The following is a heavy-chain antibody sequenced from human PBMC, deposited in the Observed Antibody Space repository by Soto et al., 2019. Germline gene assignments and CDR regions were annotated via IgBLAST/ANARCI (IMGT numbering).Heavy chain of an antibody. J-gene: IGHJ6*02. D-gene: IGHD1-20*01. V-gene: IGHV1-8*01. Sequence: QVQLVQSGAEVKKPGASVKVSCKASGYTFTSYDINWVRQATGQGLEWMGWMHPNSGNTAYAQKFKGRVTMTRNTSISTAYMELSSVRSEDTAVYYGAREITDYGMDVWGQGTTVTVSS. CDR1: GYTFTSYD. CDR3: AREITDYGMDV. CDR2: MHPNSGNT.